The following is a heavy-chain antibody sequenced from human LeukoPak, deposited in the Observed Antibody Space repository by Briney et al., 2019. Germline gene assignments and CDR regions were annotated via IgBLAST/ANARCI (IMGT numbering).Heavy chain of an antibody. Sequence: PGGSLRLSCAASGFTFSNYATSWVRQAPGKGLEWVSGTSGSGGSTYYTDSVKGRFTISRDNSKNTPYLQMNSLRAEDTAVYYCAKEGVRGNYYDSSGYHFDYWGQGTLVTVSS. CDR2: TSGSGGST. V-gene: IGHV3-23*01. D-gene: IGHD3-22*01. J-gene: IGHJ4*02. CDR3: AKEGVRGNYYDSSGYHFDY. CDR1: GFTFSNYA.